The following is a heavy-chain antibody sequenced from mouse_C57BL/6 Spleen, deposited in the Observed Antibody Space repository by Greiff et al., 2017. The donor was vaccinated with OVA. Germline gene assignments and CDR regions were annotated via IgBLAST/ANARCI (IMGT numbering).Heavy chain of an antibody. CDR3: ASDCYDERFAY. V-gene: IGHV3-6*01. Sequence: DVQLQESGPGLVKPSQSLSLTCSVTGYSITSGYYWNWIRQFPGNKLEWMGYISYDGSNNYNPSLKNRISITRDTSKNQFFLKLNSVTTEDTATYYCASDCYDERFAYWGQGTLVTVSA. CDR2: ISYDGSN. D-gene: IGHD2-12*01. J-gene: IGHJ3*01. CDR1: GYSITSGYY.